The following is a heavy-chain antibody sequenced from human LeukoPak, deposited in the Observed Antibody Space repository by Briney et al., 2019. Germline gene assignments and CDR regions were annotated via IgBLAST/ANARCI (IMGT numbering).Heavy chain of an antibody. CDR2: ISVFNGNA. CDR1: GYNFIGHG. D-gene: IGHD6-6*01. CDR3: ARDRASTGSSPSDSFDI. V-gene: IGHV1-18*01. J-gene: IGHJ3*02. Sequence: ASVKVSCKASGYNFIGHGITWVRQAPGQGLEWMGWISVFNGNAHYAQKLQGRVTMTTDTSTTTAYMQLKSLMSDDTAVYYCARDRASTGSSPSDSFDIWGQGTMVTVSS.